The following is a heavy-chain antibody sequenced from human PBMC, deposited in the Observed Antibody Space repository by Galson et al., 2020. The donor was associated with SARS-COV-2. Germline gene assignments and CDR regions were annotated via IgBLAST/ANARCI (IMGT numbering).Heavy chain of an antibody. J-gene: IGHJ6*02. D-gene: IGHD2-2*01. Sequence: GESLKISCAASGLTFSSYGMHWVRQAPGKGLEWVAVISYDGSNKYYADSVKGRFTISRDNSKNTLYLQMNSLRAEDTAVYYCAKEGIDCSSTSCYEVWGYYYYGMGVWGQGTTVTVSS. CDR3: AKEGIDCSSTSCYEVWGYYYYGMGV. CDR2: ISYDGSNK. V-gene: IGHV3-30*18. CDR1: GLTFSSYG.